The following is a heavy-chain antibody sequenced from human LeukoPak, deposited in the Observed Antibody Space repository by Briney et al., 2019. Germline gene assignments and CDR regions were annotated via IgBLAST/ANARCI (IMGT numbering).Heavy chain of an antibody. D-gene: IGHD5-24*01. V-gene: IGHV1-3*02. J-gene: IGHJ3*02. CDR2: SNAGNGNT. CDR3: ARDGYVEVVEMATIPLYI. Sequence: ASVKVSCKASGYTFTSYAMHWVRQAPGQRLEWMGWSNAGNGNTKYSQEFQGRVTITRDTSTSTAYMELSSLRAEDTAVYYCARDGYVEVVEMATIPLYIWGQGTMVTVSS. CDR1: GYTFTSYA.